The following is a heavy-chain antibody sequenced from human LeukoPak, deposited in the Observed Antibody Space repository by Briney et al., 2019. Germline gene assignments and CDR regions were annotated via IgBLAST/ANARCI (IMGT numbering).Heavy chain of an antibody. CDR2: ISGYNVHT. Sequence: ASVKVSCKASGYIFTNYGISWVRQAPGQGLEWMGWISGYNVHTKYVEKFQGRVTMTTDTSISTAYMELSRLRSDDTAVYYCARAYYYDSSGYYGGAFDIWGQGTMVTVSS. V-gene: IGHV1-18*01. J-gene: IGHJ3*02. CDR1: GYIFTNYG. D-gene: IGHD3-22*01. CDR3: ARAYYYDSSGYYGGAFDI.